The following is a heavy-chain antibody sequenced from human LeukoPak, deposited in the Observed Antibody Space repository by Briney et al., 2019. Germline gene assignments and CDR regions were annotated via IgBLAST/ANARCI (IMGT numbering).Heavy chain of an antibody. CDR1: GCTFTSYY. J-gene: IGHJ5*02. CDR2: INPSGGST. D-gene: IGHD2-2*01. Sequence: GASVKVSCKASGCTFTSYYMHWVRQAPGQGLEWMGIINPSGGSTSYAQKFQGRVTMTRDTSTSTVYMELSSLRSEDTAVYYCARDETNCSSTSCYPSNWFDTWGQGTLVTVSS. V-gene: IGHV1-46*01. CDR3: ARDETNCSSTSCYPSNWFDT.